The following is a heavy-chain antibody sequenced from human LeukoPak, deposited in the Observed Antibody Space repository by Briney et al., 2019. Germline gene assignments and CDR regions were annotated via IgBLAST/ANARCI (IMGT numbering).Heavy chain of an antibody. CDR1: GGTLNSYA. V-gene: IGHV1-69*13. CDR3: ARDQPSAAAGRPFDY. J-gene: IGHJ4*02. D-gene: IGHD6-13*01. Sequence: SSVTVSCKASGGTLNSYAFSWVRQAPGQGLEWMGGVIPLFGSSSYAQKFQGRVTISPDESTSTVYMELSSLRSEDTAVYYCARDQPSAAAGRPFDYWGQGTLVTVSS. CDR2: VIPLFGSS.